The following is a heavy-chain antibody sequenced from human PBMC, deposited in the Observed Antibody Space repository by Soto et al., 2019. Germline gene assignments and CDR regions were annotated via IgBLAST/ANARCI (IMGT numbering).Heavy chain of an antibody. D-gene: IGHD6-6*01. CDR3: ARGRGSSSNCYYYYYGMDV. J-gene: IGHJ6*02. CDR1: GGTFSSYA. CDR2: IIPIFGTA. V-gene: IGHV1-69*01. Sequence: QVQLVQSGAEVKKPGSSVQVSCKASGGTFSSYAISWVRQAPGQGLEWMGGIIPIFGTANYAQKFQGRVTITADESTSTAYMELSSLRSEDTAVYYCARGRGSSSNCYYYYYGMDVWGQGTTVTVSS.